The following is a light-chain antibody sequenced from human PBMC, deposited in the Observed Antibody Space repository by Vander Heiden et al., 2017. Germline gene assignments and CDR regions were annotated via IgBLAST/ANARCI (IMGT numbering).Light chain of an antibody. CDR2: RAS. V-gene: IGKV3-20*01. CDR1: QGVTSRF. CDR3: QQYGSSSWT. Sequence: EIVLTQSPGTLSLSPGERATLSCRASQGVTSRFLAWYQQKSGQAPRRLIYRASSRATGVPDRFSGSGSGTDYTLTISRMEPEDFGVYYCQQYGSSSWTFGQGTNVEIK. J-gene: IGKJ1*01.